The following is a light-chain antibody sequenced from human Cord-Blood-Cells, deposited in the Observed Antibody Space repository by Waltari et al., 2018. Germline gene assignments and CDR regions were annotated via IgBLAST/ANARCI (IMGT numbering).Light chain of an antibody. CDR3: QQYNSYPRT. J-gene: IGKJ1*01. CDR1: QSISSL. V-gene: IGKV1-5*03. Sequence: DIQMTQSPSSLSASVGDRVTITCRASQSISSLLAWYQQKPGKAPKLLIYKASSLESGVTSRFSGSGSGTEFTLTISSLQPDDFATYYCQQYNSYPRTFGQGTKVEIK. CDR2: KAS.